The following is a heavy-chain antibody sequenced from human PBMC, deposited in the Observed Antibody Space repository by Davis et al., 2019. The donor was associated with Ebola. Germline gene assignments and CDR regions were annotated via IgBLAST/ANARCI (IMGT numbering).Heavy chain of an antibody. CDR2: ISAYNGNT. J-gene: IGHJ6*02. Sequence: ASVKVSCKASGYTFTTYCITWVRQAPGQGLEWMGWISAYNGNTIYSEQFQGRVTMTTDRSTRTADMELGSMRSDDTALYYIARDSSDGRAYYYSSYSYAMDVWGQGTTVTVSS. CDR3: ARDSSDGRAYYYSSYSYAMDV. V-gene: IGHV1-18*01. D-gene: IGHD2-15*01. CDR1: GYTFTTYC.